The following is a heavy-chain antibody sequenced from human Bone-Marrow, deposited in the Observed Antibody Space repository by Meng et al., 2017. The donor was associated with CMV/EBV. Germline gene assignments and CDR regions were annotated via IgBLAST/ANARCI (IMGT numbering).Heavy chain of an antibody. D-gene: IGHD1-26*01. V-gene: IGHV3-30-3*01. CDR3: ARDRYNGSPGVEYFQH. CDR1: GFTVSSNY. J-gene: IGHJ1*01. Sequence: GGSLRLSCAASGFTVSSNYMSWVRQAPGKGLEWVALISYDGSNKYYADSVKGRFTISRDNSKNTLYLQMNSLRAEDTAVYYCARDRYNGSPGVEYFQHWGQGTLVTVSS. CDR2: ISYDGSNK.